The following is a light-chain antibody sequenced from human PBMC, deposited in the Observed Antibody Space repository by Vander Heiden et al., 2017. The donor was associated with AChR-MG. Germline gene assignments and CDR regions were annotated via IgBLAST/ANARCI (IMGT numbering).Light chain of an antibody. CDR3: YSTDNSGNYRGV. J-gene: IGLJ3*02. CDR1: AFPNKD. Sequence: SYDLTQPPPVSASPGQLARITCLGDAFPNKDAYRYPHKSGQAPVLVIYEDSKRPSGIPERGSGSSSGTMATVTISGAQVEDEADDYCYSTDNSGNYRGVFGGGTKLTVL. CDR2: EDS. V-gene: IGLV3-10*01.